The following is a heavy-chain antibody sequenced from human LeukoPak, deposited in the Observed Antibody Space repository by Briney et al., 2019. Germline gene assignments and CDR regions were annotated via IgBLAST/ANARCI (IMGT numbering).Heavy chain of an antibody. CDR1: GFTFSSYG. V-gene: IGHV3-30*18. J-gene: IGHJ4*02. D-gene: IGHD3-9*01. CDR3: AKDQQKLRYFDWLELLFDY. CDR2: ISYDGSNK. Sequence: PGRSLRLSCAASGFTFSSYGMHWVRQAPGKGLEWVAVISYDGSNKYYADSVKGRFTISRDNSKNTLYLQMNSLRAEDTAVYYCAKDQQKLRYFDWLELLFDYWGQGTLVTVSS.